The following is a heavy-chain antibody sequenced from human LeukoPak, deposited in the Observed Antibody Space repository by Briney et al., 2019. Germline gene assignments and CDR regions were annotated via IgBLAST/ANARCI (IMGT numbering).Heavy chain of an antibody. CDR2: ISYDGSNK. D-gene: IGHD4-23*01. CDR1: GFTFSSYS. Sequence: PGGSLRLSCAASGFTFSSYSMNWVRQAPGKGLEWVAVISYDGSNKYYADSVKGRFTISRDNSKNTLYLQMNSLRAEDTAVYYCARGLVTDYWGQGTLVTVSS. CDR3: ARGLVTDY. V-gene: IGHV3-30*03. J-gene: IGHJ4*02.